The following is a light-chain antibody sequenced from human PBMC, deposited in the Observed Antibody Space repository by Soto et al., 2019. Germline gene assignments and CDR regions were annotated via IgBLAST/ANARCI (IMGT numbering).Light chain of an antibody. Sequence: EIVMTQSPATLSVSPGEGATLSCWASQSVAGNLAWYQQKPGQAPRLLIYGAFTRATGIPATFSGSGSGTEFTLTISSLQSEHFAVSYCQQYNKWPLTFGGGTKVEIK. CDR2: GAF. V-gene: IGKV3-15*01. J-gene: IGKJ4*01. CDR3: QQYNKWPLT. CDR1: QSVAGN.